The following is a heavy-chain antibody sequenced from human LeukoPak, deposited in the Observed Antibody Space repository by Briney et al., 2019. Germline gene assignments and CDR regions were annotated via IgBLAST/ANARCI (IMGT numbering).Heavy chain of an antibody. CDR2: ISGSGGRT. CDR3: AKDRSYGAFEI. Sequence: RPGGSLRLSCAASGFTFSNHGMNWVRQAPGKVLEWVSGISGSGGRTYYADSVKGRFTISRDNSKNTVYLQMNSLRAEGTAVYYCAKDRSYGAFEIWGQGTMVTVSS. V-gene: IGHV3-23*01. CDR1: GFTFSNHG. D-gene: IGHD3-10*01. J-gene: IGHJ3*02.